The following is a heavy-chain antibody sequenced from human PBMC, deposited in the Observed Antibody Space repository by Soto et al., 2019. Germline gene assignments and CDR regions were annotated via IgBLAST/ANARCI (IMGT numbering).Heavy chain of an antibody. CDR2: MKPNSGNT. V-gene: IGHV1-8*01. Sequence: QVQLVQSGAEVKKPGASVKVSCKASGYTFTSYDINWVRQATGQGLEWMGWMKPNSGNTGFAQKFQGRVPMTRNTSVSTAYMELCSLGSEDRAVYYCASDRETRGFHPWGQGTRVTVSS. CDR1: GYTFTSYD. CDR3: ASDRETRGFHP. J-gene: IGHJ5*02. D-gene: IGHD1-26*01.